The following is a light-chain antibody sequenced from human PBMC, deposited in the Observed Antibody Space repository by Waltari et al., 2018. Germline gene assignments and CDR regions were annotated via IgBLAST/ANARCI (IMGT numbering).Light chain of an antibody. J-gene: IGLJ3*02. CDR1: SSDGGGYTY. Sequence: QSALTQPRSVSGSPGQSVTIPCTGTSSDGGGYTYVSWYQQHPGKAPKLMIYDVNKRPSGVPDRFSGSKSGNTASLTISGLQTEDEADYYCCSYAGSYTWVFGGGTKLTVL. CDR3: CSYAGSYTWV. V-gene: IGLV2-11*01. CDR2: DVN.